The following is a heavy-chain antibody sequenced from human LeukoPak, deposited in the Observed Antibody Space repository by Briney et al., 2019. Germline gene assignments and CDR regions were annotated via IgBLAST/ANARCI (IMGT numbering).Heavy chain of an antibody. D-gene: IGHD3-10*01. CDR3: ARVGGSGSY. V-gene: IGHV3-48*01. CDR2: ISSSSSTI. J-gene: IGHJ4*02. CDR1: GFTFSSYS. Sequence: GGSLRLSCAASGFTFSSYSMNWVRQAPGKGLEWVSYISSSSSTIYYADSVKGRFTISRDNAKNSLYLQMNSLRAEDTAVYYCARVGGSGSYWGQGTLVTVSS.